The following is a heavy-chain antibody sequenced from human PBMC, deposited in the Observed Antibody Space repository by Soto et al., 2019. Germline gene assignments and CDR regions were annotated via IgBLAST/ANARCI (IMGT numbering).Heavy chain of an antibody. Sequence: PSETLSLTCAVSGYPISSVYYWGLIRQPPGKGLEWIGIIHHSGSTYYNPSLRSRITISVDTSKNQFSLKMPSVTAADTAVYYCESTSGYGSGGYCGQGIPVTASS. J-gene: IGHJ4*02. CDR2: IHHSGST. D-gene: IGHD5-12*01. CDR3: ESTSGYGSGGY. V-gene: IGHV4-38-2*01. CDR1: GYPISSVYY.